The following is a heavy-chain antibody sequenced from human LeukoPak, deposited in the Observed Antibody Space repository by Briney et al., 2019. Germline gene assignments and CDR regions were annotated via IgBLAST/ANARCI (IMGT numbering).Heavy chain of an antibody. CDR1: GGSISSGDYY. CDR3: ARASVLYDFWSGYAAFDY. Sequence: SETLSLTCTVSGGSISSGDYYWSWIRQPPGKGLEWIGYIYYSGSTYYNPSLKSRVTISVDTSKNQFSLKLNSVTAADTAVYYCARASVLYDFWSGYAAFDYWGQGTLVTVSS. CDR2: IYYSGST. D-gene: IGHD3-3*01. V-gene: IGHV4-30-4*08. J-gene: IGHJ4*02.